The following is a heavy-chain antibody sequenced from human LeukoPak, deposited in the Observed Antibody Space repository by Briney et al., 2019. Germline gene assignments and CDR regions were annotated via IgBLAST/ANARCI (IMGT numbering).Heavy chain of an antibody. D-gene: IGHD3-22*01. CDR2: IYASGSS. CDR1: GDSISNYY. J-gene: IGHJ6*03. V-gene: IGHV4-4*07. Sequence: SETLSLTCTVSGDSISNYYWSWVRQPAGKGLEWIGRIYASGSSNYNPSLKSRITMSVDTSKNQFSLRLSSVTAADTAVYYCARCLNTYYYDNSGYSPEHYYMDVWGKGTTVIVSS. CDR3: ARCLNTYYYDNSGYSPEHYYMDV.